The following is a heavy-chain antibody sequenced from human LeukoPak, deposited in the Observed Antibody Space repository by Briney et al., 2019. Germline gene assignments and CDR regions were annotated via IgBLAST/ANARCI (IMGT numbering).Heavy chain of an antibody. D-gene: IGHD4-11*01. J-gene: IGHJ4*02. CDR1: GFTFSSYA. Sequence: GGSLRLSCAASGFTFSSYAMHWVRQAPGKGLEWVAVISYDGSNKYYADSVKGRFTISRDNAKNSLYLRMNSLRVEDTAFYYCARYDYNNYVGYYDQWGQGTLVTVSS. CDR2: ISYDGSNK. V-gene: IGHV3-30*04. CDR3: ARYDYNNYVGYYDQ.